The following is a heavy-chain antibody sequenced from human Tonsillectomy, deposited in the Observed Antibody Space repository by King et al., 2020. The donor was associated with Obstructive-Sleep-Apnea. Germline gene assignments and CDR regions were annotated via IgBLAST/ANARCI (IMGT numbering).Heavy chain of an antibody. CDR2: IYYSETT. CDR3: ARLGSGYLFDY. CDR1: DGSISSYY. J-gene: IGHJ4*02. D-gene: IGHD5-12*01. Sequence: VQLQESGPGLVKPSETLSLTCTVSDGSISSYYGSWIRQPPGKGLEWIGYIYYSETTIYNPSLKIRVTISMDTSKNQFSLRLSSVTAAETAVYYCARLGSGYLFDYWGQGALVTVSS. V-gene: IGHV4-59*08.